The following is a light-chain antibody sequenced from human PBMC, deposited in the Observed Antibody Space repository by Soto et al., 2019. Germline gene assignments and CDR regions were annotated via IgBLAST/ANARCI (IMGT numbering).Light chain of an antibody. J-gene: IGKJ4*01. CDR3: QQHSNRPPVT. CDR2: DAA. Sequence: EIVLTQSPATLSLSPGERATLSCRASQSVSNNYLSWDQQKPRQTPTLLLNDAAKRATGGPDRISSSGAGTKFTPPISSLLSEDFAVYYCQQHSNRPPVTFGGGTKVDI. V-gene: IGKV3D-20*02. CDR1: QSVSNNY.